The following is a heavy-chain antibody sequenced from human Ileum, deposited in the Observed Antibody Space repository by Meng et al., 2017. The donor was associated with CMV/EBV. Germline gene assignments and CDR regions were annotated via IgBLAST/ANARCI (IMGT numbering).Heavy chain of an antibody. CDR1: GGSISTYS. V-gene: IGHV4-59*12. Sequence: SETLSLTCNVSGGSISTYSWNWIRQPPGKGLEWIGYIYHSGNTKYSSSLKSRVTISVDTSKDQFSLKMTSVTAADTAVYYGARGAPQLAGRNGMDVWGQGTTVTVSS. D-gene: IGHD6-13*01. CDR3: ARGAPQLAGRNGMDV. J-gene: IGHJ6*02. CDR2: IYHSGNT.